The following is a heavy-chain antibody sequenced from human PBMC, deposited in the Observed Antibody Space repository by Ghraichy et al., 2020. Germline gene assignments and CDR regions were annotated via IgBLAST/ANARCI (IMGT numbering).Heavy chain of an antibody. Sequence: SETLSLTCAVYGGSFSGYYWSWIRQPPGKGLEWIGEINHSGSTNYNPSLKSRVTISVDTSKNQFSLKLSSVTAADTAVYYCARGRKGTGTKTRAVDYWGQGTLVTVSS. CDR1: GGSFSGYY. D-gene: IGHD1/OR15-1a*01. CDR2: INHSGST. CDR3: ARGRKGTGTKTRAVDY. J-gene: IGHJ4*02. V-gene: IGHV4-34*01.